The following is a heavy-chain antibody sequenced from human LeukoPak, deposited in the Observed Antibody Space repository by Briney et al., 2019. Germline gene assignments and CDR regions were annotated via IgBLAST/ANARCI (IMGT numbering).Heavy chain of an antibody. CDR2: IYPGDSDT. CDR3: ARGWLLAFYGMDV. CDR1: GYSFTSYW. J-gene: IGHJ6*02. Sequence: GESLKISCKGSGYSFTSYWIGWVRQMPGKGLEWMGIIYPGDSDTRYSPSFQAQVTISADKSISTAYLQWSSLKASDTAMYYCARGWLLAFYGMDVWGQGTTVTVSS. D-gene: IGHD3-22*01. V-gene: IGHV5-51*01.